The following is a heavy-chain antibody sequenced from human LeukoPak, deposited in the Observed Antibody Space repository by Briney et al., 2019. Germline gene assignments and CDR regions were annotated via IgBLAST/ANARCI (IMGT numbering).Heavy chain of an antibody. CDR2: MNPNSGNT. D-gene: IGHD3-22*01. Sequence: AASVKVSCKASGYTFTSYDINWVRQATGQELEWMGWMNPNSGNTGYAQKFQGRVTMTRNTSISTAYMELSSLRSEDTAVYYCARGFKDYYDSSGYYSDAFDIWGQGTMVTVSS. J-gene: IGHJ3*02. V-gene: IGHV1-8*01. CDR3: ARGFKDYYDSSGYYSDAFDI. CDR1: GYTFTSYD.